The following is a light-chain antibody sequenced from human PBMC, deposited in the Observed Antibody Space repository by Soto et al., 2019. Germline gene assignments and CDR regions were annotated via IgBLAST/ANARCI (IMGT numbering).Light chain of an antibody. CDR3: QSYDPGLRGMF. V-gene: IGLV1-40*01. CDR2: GNN. Sequence: QSVLTQPPSVSGAPGQRVTISCTGTSSNIGADYNVHWYRQLPGTAPKLLIYGNNHRPSGVPDRFSGSKSGPSASLAITGPQTEDEADFYCQSYDPGLRGMFFGGGTKLPVL. CDR1: SSNIGADYN. J-gene: IGLJ2*01.